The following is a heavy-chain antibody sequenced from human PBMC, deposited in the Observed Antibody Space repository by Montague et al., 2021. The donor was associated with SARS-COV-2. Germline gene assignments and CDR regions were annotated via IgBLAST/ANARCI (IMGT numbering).Heavy chain of an antibody. CDR2: IYFSGAA. CDR1: AGAIDNHY. Sequence: SETLSLTCTVSAGAIDNHYWSWIRQPPRKELEWIGYIYFSGAASYNPSLKSRVTISVDTSRNQFSLQLTSVTAADTAVYYCARYTRQIRLIVFDYGMDVWGQGTTVTVSS. J-gene: IGHJ6*02. D-gene: IGHD4-17*01. CDR3: ARYTRQIRLIVFDYGMDV. V-gene: IGHV4-59*08.